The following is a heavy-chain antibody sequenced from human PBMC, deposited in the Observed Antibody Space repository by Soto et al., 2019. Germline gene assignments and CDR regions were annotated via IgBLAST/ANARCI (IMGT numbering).Heavy chain of an antibody. CDR2: MNPNSGNT. Sequence: ASVKVSCKASGYTYTRYDINWVRKETGQGLEWMGWMNPNSGNTGYAQKFQGRVTMTRNTSISTAYMELSSLRSEDTAVYYCASPAWVRGVIIKGVYYFDYWGQGTLVTVSS. CDR1: GYTYTRYD. D-gene: IGHD3-10*01. CDR3: ASPAWVRGVIIKGVYYFDY. V-gene: IGHV1-8*01. J-gene: IGHJ4*02.